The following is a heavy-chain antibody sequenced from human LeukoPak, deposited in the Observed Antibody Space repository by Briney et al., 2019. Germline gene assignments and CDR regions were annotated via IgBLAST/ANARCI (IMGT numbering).Heavy chain of an antibody. CDR2: ISGSGGST. CDR1: GFTFSNYG. J-gene: IGHJ4*02. Sequence: GGSLRLSCAASGFTFSNYGMHWVRQAPGKGLEWVSTISGSGGSTYYADSVKGRFTISRDNSKNTVYLQMNSLRAEDTAVYYCAKGEQWLVRGVFDSWGQGTLVTVSS. D-gene: IGHD6-19*01. V-gene: IGHV3-23*01. CDR3: AKGEQWLVRGVFDS.